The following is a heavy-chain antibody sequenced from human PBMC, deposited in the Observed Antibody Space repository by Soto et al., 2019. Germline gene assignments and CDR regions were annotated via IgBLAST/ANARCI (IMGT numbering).Heavy chain of an antibody. Sequence: QVQLVESGGGVVQPGRSLRLSCAASGFTFSNYDMHWVRQAPGKGLEWVAIIWYDGNNKYYTDSVKGRFTISRDNSKNTLYLQMNSLRVEDTAVYYCVRDSYEMGVWGQGTTVTVSS. CDR2: IWYDGNNK. D-gene: IGHD3-3*01. J-gene: IGHJ6*02. CDR1: GFTFSNYD. V-gene: IGHV3-33*01. CDR3: VRDSYEMGV.